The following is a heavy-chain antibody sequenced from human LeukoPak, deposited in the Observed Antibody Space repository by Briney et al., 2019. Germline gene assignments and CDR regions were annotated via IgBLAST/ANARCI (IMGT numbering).Heavy chain of an antibody. J-gene: IGHJ6*02. V-gene: IGHV3-23*01. D-gene: IGHD3-9*01. Sequence: PGGSLRLSCAASGFTFSSYAMSWVRQAPGRGLEWVSAISGNGGSTYYADSVKGRFTISRDNSKSTLYLQMNSLRAEDTAVYYCAKAPPLDDIFSGYYCSVGIDVWGQGTTVSVSS. CDR2: ISGNGGST. CDR3: AKAPPLDDIFSGYYCSVGIDV. CDR1: GFTFSSYA.